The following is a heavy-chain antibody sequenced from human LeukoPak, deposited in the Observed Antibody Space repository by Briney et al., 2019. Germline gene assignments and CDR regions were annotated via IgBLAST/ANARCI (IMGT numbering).Heavy chain of an antibody. CDR3: ARYIAATGTSQTVYYFDY. V-gene: IGHV5-51*01. CDR2: IYPGDSDT. Sequence: GESLKISCKGSGYSFTSYWIGWVRQMPGKGLEWMGIIYPGDSDTRYSPPFQGQVTISADKSISTAHLQWSSLKASDTAMYYCARYIAATGTSQTVYYFDYWGQGTLVTVSS. J-gene: IGHJ4*02. D-gene: IGHD6-13*01. CDR1: GYSFTSYW.